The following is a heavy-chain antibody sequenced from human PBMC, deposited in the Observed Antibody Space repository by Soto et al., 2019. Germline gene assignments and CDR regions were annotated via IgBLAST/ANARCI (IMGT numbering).Heavy chain of an antibody. CDR2: INPNSGGSDGR. CDR1: GYSFITSY. D-gene: IGHD1-26*01. V-gene: IGHV1-2*02. J-gene: IGHJ4*02. Sequence: ASGKVSCKASGYSFITSYIHWVRQAPGRGPEWMGWINPNSGGSDGRKFAQKFQGRVTLTTDTSISTAYMELRSLRSDDTAVYYCAREITLDSGSYLDYFDYWGQGTLVTVSS. CDR3: AREITLDSGSYLDYFDY.